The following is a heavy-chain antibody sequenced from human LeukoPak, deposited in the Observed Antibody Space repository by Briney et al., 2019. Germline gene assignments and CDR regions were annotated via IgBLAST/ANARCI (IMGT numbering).Heavy chain of an antibody. CDR2: IIPNSGGT. V-gene: IGHV1-2*02. D-gene: IGHD2-2*01. CDR1: GYTFTAYY. J-gene: IGHJ4*02. Sequence: ASVKVSCKASGYTFTAYYIHWVRQAPGQGLEWMGSIIPNSGGTSYAQKFQGRVTMTRDTSINTAYMELSSLRSDDTAIYSCARVSCSRTNCYHGGFDYWGQRTLVTVSS. CDR3: ARVSCSRTNCYHGGFDY.